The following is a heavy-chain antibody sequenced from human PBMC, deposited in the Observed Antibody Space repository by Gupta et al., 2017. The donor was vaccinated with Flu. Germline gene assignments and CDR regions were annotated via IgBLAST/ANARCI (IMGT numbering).Heavy chain of an antibody. CDR3: ARGSHDSKYRCFET. Sequence: SDDWMSWVRHIPGKGLEWVATSKQDGSDQDYVDSVKGRCTISRDSAKNSLFLQRNGLRVEDTAIEDGARGSHDSKYRCFETWGQGTRGTVSS. D-gene: IGHD4-4*01. CDR2: SKQDGSDQ. V-gene: IGHV3-7*01. J-gene: IGHJ5*02. CDR1: SDDW.